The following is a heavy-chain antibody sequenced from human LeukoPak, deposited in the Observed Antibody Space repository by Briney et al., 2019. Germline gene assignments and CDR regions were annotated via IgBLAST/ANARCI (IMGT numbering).Heavy chain of an antibody. CDR2: IIPILGIA. CDR3: ARDGGNYDKRWFDP. Sequence: SVKVSCKASGCTFSSYTITWVRQAPGQGLEWMGRIIPILGIANYAQKFQGRVTITADKPTSTAYMELSSLRSEDTAVYYCARDGGNYDKRWFDPWGQGTLVTVSS. CDR1: GCTFSSYT. V-gene: IGHV1-69*04. J-gene: IGHJ5*02. D-gene: IGHD1-7*01.